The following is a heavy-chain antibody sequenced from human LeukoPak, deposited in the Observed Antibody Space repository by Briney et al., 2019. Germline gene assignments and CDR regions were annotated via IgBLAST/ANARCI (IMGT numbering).Heavy chain of an antibody. CDR3: ARTLIFDNRHRGAFDN. D-gene: IGHD3-22*01. Sequence: EPSDTLSLTCDVSGYSISRCNWWGWIRQPPGKGLEWIWYIYHSRSTYYNPSLRSRVTMSQDTSKNQFSLKLSSVTAVDTAVYYCARTLIFDNRHRGAFDNWGQGTMVTVSS. CDR1: GYSISRCNW. V-gene: IGHV4-28*01. CDR2: IYHSRST. J-gene: IGHJ3*02.